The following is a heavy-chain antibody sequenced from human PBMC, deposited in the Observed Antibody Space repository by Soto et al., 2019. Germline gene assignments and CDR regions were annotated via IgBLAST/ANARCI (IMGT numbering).Heavy chain of an antibody. D-gene: IGHD3-10*01. CDR3: ARGLYYYGSAENAFDI. Sequence: ASVKVSCKASGYTFTSYGISWVRQAPGQGLEWMGWISAYNGNTNYAQKLQGRVTMTTDTSTSRAYMELRSLRSDDTAVYYCARGLYYYGSAENAFDIWGQGTMVTVSS. V-gene: IGHV1-18*01. J-gene: IGHJ3*02. CDR1: GYTFTSYG. CDR2: ISAYNGNT.